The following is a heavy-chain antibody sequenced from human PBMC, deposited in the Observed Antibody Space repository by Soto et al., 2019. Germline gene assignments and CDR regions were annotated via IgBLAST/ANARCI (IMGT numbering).Heavy chain of an antibody. D-gene: IGHD3-9*01. CDR3: ARAGGLRYFDWLLEYYFDY. J-gene: IGHJ4*02. V-gene: IGHV4-31*03. Sequence: ASETLSLTCTVSGGSISSGGYYWSWIRQHPGKGLEWIGYIYYSGSTYYNPSLKSRVTISVDTSKNQFSLKLSSVTAADTAVYYCARAGGLRYFDWLLEYYFDYWGQGTLVTVSS. CDR1: GGSISSGGYY. CDR2: IYYSGST.